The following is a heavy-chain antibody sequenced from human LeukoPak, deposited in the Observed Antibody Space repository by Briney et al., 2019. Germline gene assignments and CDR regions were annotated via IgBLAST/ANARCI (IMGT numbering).Heavy chain of an antibody. CDR1: GGSISSSSYY. V-gene: IGHV4-39*07. Sequence: SETLSLTCTVSGGSISSSSYYWGWIRQPPGKGLEWIGSIYYSGSTNYNPSLKSRVTISVDTSKNQFSLKLSSVTAADTAVYYCARRPSRGYSGYDRGDYFDYWGQGTLVTVSS. CDR3: ARRPSRGYSGYDRGDYFDY. D-gene: IGHD5-12*01. CDR2: IYYSGST. J-gene: IGHJ4*02.